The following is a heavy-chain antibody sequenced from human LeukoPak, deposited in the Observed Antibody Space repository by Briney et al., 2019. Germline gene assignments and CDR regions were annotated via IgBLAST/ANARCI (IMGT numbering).Heavy chain of an antibody. D-gene: IGHD6-13*01. CDR1: GFTFSSYE. CDR3: ARVKQLVLRYMDV. Sequence: GGSLRLSCAASGFTFSSYEMNWVRQAPGKGLEWVSCVSSSGSTIYYADSVKGRFTISRDNAKNSLYLQMDSLRAEDTAVYYCARVKQLVLRYMDVWGKGTTVTISS. CDR2: VSSSGSTI. J-gene: IGHJ6*03. V-gene: IGHV3-48*03.